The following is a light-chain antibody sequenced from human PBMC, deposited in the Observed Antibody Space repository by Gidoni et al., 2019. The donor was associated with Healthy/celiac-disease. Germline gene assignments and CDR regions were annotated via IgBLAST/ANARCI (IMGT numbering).Light chain of an antibody. V-gene: IGKV3-20*01. CDR3: QQYGSSPWT. CDR1: QSVSSSY. CDR2: GAS. Sequence: EILLTQSPGTLSLSPGESATLSCRASQSVSSSYLAWYPPKPGQAPRLLIYGASSRATGIPDRFSGSVSGTDFTLTISRLEPEDFAVYYCQQYGSSPWTFGQGTKVEIK. J-gene: IGKJ1*01.